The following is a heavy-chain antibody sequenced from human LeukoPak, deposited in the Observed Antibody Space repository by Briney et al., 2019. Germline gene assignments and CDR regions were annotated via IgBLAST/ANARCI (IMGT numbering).Heavy chain of an antibody. J-gene: IGHJ2*01. D-gene: IGHD2-15*01. CDR2: ISHSGST. CDR1: GDSITYRNW. Sequence: SETLSLTCAVSGDSITYRNWWNWVRQPPGKGLEWIGEISHSGSTNYNPSLKSRVTISVDKSKNEFSLNLSSVTAADTAVYYCARDSPAYCSGGNCYNWYFDLWGRGTLVSVSS. CDR3: ARDSPAYCSGGNCYNWYFDL. V-gene: IGHV4-4*02.